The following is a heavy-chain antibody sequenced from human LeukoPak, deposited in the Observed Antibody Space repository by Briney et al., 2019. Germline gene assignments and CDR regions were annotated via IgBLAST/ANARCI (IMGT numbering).Heavy chain of an antibody. CDR3: ARYGGYSWDPYFDY. J-gene: IGHJ4*02. Sequence: GGSLRLSCAASEFTFNNYWMSWVRQAPGKGLEWVANIKQDGSEKYYVDSVKGRFTISRDNAKNSLYLQMNSLRAEDTAVYYCARYGGYSWDPYFDYWGQGTLVTVSS. CDR2: IKQDGSEK. V-gene: IGHV3-7*01. D-gene: IGHD5-18*01. CDR1: EFTFNNYW.